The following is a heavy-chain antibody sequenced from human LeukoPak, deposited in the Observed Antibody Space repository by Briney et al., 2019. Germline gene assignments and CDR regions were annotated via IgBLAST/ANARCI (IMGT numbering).Heavy chain of an antibody. Sequence: GRSLRLSCAASGFIFSSYAMHWVRQAPGKGLEWVAVISYDGTKIFYADSVKGRFTISRDNSKNTLDLQMNSLSAEDTAVYHCARDAQYSGYAVYNWFDPWGQGTLVTVSS. CDR1: GFIFSSYA. D-gene: IGHD5-12*01. CDR3: ARDAQYSGYAVYNWFDP. V-gene: IGHV3-30-3*01. CDR2: ISYDGTKI. J-gene: IGHJ5*02.